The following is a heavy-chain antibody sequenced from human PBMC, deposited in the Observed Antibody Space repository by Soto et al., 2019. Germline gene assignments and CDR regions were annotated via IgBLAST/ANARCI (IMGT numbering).Heavy chain of an antibody. CDR3: ARDPHDYDTTGYCLDY. Sequence: QVQLVQSGAEVKKPGASVKVSCKASGYTFSPYAMHWVRQAPGQRLEWMGWINGDNGNTRYSQKFQGRVTITRDTSASTAYMELSSLRSEDTAVYYCARDPHDYDTTGYCLDYWCQRTLVTVSS. J-gene: IGHJ4*02. V-gene: IGHV1-3*01. CDR1: GYTFSPYA. D-gene: IGHD3-22*01. CDR2: INGDNGNT.